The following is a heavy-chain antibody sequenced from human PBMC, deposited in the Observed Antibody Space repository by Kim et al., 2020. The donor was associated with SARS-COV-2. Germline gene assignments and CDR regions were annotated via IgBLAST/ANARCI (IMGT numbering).Heavy chain of an antibody. CDR3: AKVDSSGWEGVRRTHWFDP. D-gene: IGHD6-19*01. V-gene: IGHV3-23*01. CDR1: GFTCSSYA. J-gene: IGHJ5*02. Sequence: GGSLRLSCAASGFTCSSYAMSWVRQAPGKGLEWVSAISGSGGSTYYADSVKGRFTISRDNSKNTLYLQMNSLRAEDTAVYYCAKVDSSGWEGVRRTHWFDPWGQGTLVTVSS. CDR2: ISGSGGST.